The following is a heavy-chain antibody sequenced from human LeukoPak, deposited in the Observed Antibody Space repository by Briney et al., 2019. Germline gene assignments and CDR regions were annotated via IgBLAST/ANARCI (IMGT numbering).Heavy chain of an antibody. J-gene: IGHJ4*02. CDR2: IYSGGST. V-gene: IGHV3-53*01. Sequence: PGGSLRLSCAASGFTVSSNYMSWVRQAPGKGLEWVSVIYSGGSTYYADSVKGRFTISRDNSKNTLYLQMNSLRAEGAAVYYCAREPEVAGPGYFHYWGQGTLVTVSS. CDR1: GFTVSSNY. D-gene: IGHD6-19*01. CDR3: AREPEVAGPGYFHY.